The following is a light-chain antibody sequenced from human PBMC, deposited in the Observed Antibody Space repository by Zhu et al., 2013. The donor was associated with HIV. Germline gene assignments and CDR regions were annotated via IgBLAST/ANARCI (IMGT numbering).Light chain of an antibody. V-gene: IGLV1-40*01. CDR3: SSYTSSSTVL. Sequence: QSVLTQPPSVSGAPGQRVTISCTGSSSNIGAGYDVHWYQQYPGTAPKLLIYDDDERSSGISDRFSGSKSGITASLTISGLQADDEAYYYCSSYTSSSTVLFGGGTKLTVL. J-gene: IGLJ2*01. CDR2: DDD. CDR1: SSNIGAGYD.